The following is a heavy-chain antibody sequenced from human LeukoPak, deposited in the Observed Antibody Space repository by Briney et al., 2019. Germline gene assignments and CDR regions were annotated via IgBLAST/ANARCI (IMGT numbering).Heavy chain of an antibody. CDR1: GFTFSSYG. J-gene: IGHJ4*02. V-gene: IGHV3-30*18. CDR2: ISYDGSNK. CDR3: AKGPHFTMVRGVTFLDY. D-gene: IGHD3-10*01. Sequence: GGSLRLSCAASGFTFSSYGMHWVRQAPGKGLEWVAVISYDGSNKYHADSVKGRFTISRDNSKNTLYLQMNSLRAEDTAVYYCAKGPHFTMVRGVTFLDYWGQGTLVTVSS.